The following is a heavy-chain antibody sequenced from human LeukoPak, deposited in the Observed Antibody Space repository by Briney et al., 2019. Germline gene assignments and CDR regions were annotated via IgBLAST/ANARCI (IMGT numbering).Heavy chain of an antibody. CDR2: INHSGST. CDR1: GGSFSGYY. CDR3: ARGLKSGYTRYYYYGMDV. Sequence: SETLSLTCAVYGGSFSGYYWSWIRQPPGKGLEWIGEINHSGSTNYNPSLKSRVTISVDTSKNQFSLKLSSVTAADTAVYYCARGLKSGYTRYYYYGMDVGGQGTTVTVSS. D-gene: IGHD3-22*01. V-gene: IGHV4-34*01. J-gene: IGHJ6*02.